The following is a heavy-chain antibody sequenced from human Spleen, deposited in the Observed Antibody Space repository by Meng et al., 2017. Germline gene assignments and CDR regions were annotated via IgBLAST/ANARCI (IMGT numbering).Heavy chain of an antibody. J-gene: IGHJ4*02. Sequence: GGSLRLSCKGSGYNFITYWIAWVRQMPGKGLEWMGIIYPGDSDTKYSPSFQGQVTISVDKSINTAYLQWGNLKASDTATYYCARLIFGAAGGGDYWGKGTLVTVSS. V-gene: IGHV5-51*01. CDR1: GYNFITYW. D-gene: IGHD1-26*01. CDR3: ARLIFGAAGGGDY. CDR2: IYPGDSDT.